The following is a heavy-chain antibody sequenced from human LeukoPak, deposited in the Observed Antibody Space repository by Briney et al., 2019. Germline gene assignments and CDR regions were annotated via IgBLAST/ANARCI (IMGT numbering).Heavy chain of an antibody. CDR2: LIPIFGTA. Sequence: SVKVSCKASGGTFSSYAISWVRQAPGQGLEWMGGLIPIFGTANYAQKFQGRVTLTTDESTSTAYMELSSLRSEDTAVYYCARLPRGGYNFLAPDDYWGQGTLVTVSS. CDR3: ARLPRGGYNFLAPDDY. J-gene: IGHJ4*02. D-gene: IGHD5-24*01. CDR1: GGTFSSYA. V-gene: IGHV1-69*05.